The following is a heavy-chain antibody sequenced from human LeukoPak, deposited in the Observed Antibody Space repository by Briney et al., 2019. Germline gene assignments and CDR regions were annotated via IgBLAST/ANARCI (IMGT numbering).Heavy chain of an antibody. CDR3: ARDRRGYDFWSGYSNWFDP. J-gene: IGHJ5*02. D-gene: IGHD3-3*01. Sequence: LRLSCAASGFTFSSSAMSWVRQAPGKGLEWIGYIYYSGSTYYNPSLKSRVTISVDTSKNQFSLKLSSVTAADTAVYYCARDRRGYDFWSGYSNWFDPWGQGTLVTVSS. CDR2: IYYSGST. CDR1: GFTFSSSA. V-gene: IGHV4-31*02.